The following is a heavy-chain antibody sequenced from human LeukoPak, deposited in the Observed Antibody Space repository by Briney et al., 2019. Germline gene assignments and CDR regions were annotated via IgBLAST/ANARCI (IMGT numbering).Heavy chain of an antibody. CDR2: ISGSGGST. CDR3: ARDARDGYGGNPFDY. CDR1: GFTFSSNV. J-gene: IGHJ4*02. V-gene: IGHV3-23*01. D-gene: IGHD4-23*01. Sequence: GGSLRLSCAASGFTFSSNVMSWVRQAPGKGLEWVSAISGSGGSTYYADSVKGRFTISRDNSKNMLYLQMNSLRAEDTAVYYCARDARDGYGGNPFDYWGQGTLVTVSS.